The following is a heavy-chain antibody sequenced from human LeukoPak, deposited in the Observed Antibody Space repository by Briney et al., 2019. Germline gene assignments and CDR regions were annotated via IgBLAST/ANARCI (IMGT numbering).Heavy chain of an antibody. V-gene: IGHV3-33*01. CDR2: IWYDGSNK. CDR1: GFTFSSYG. J-gene: IGHJ3*02. Sequence: GGSLRLSCAASGFTFSSYGMHWVRQAPGKGLEWVAVIWYDGSNKYYADSVKGRLTISRDNSKNTLYLQMNSLRAEDTAVYYCARDLEYSSSDIWGQGTMVTVSS. D-gene: IGHD6-6*01. CDR3: ARDLEYSSSDI.